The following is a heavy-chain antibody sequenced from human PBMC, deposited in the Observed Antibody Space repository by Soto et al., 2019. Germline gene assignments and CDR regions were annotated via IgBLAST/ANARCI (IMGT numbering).Heavy chain of an antibody. Sequence: SETLSLTCTVSGGSLNSYYWTWIRQSPGKGLEWIGYVSSTGSTNYNPSLKSRLTMSLDTSTNEVSLSLTSVTAADAAVYFCARFSPPRKSYDTNPGWFDPWGQGIMVT. CDR2: VSSTGST. D-gene: IGHD3-22*01. J-gene: IGHJ5*02. V-gene: IGHV4-59*01. CDR1: GGSLNSYY. CDR3: ARFSPPRKSYDTNPGWFDP.